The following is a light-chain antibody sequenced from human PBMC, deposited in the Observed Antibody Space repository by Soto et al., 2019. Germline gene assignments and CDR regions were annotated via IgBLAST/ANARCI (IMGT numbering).Light chain of an antibody. Sequence: QSVLTQPPSTSGTPGQRVTISCSGSSSNIGSNHVYWYQQFPGMAPKLPMYRSDQRPTGVPDRFSGSKSGPSASLAISGLRSDDEADYYCSARDDSLSGVVFGGGTKLTVL. V-gene: IGLV1-47*01. J-gene: IGLJ2*01. CDR3: SARDDSLSGVV. CDR1: SSNIGSNH. CDR2: RSD.